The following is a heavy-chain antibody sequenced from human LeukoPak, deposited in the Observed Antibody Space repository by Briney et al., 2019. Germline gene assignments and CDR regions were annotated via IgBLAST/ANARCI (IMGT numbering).Heavy chain of an antibody. J-gene: IGHJ4*02. Sequence: GASVTVSCKASDYTFTNYGISWMRQAPGQGLEWMGWISAYNGNTKYARKFQGRVTLTTDTSTSTAYMELRSLRSDDTAIYYCARASAQWSDYWGQGTLVTVSS. CDR3: ARASAQWSDY. CDR1: DYTFTNYG. V-gene: IGHV1-18*01. CDR2: ISAYNGNT. D-gene: IGHD2-15*01.